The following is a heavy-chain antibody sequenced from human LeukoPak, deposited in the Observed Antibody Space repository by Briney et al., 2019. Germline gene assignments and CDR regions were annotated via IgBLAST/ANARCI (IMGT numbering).Heavy chain of an antibody. J-gene: IGHJ4*02. V-gene: IGHV3-15*01. D-gene: IGHD3-22*01. CDR2: IKSKTDGATT. CDR1: GFTFSNAW. Sequence: KPGGSLRLSCAASGFTFSNAWMSWVRQAPGKGLEWVGRIKSKTDGATTDYAAPVKGRFTISRDDSKNTLYLQMNSLKTEDTAVYYCTTDPHYYDSSGYFFPPPSWGRGTLVTVSS. CDR3: TTDPHYYDSSGYFFPPPS.